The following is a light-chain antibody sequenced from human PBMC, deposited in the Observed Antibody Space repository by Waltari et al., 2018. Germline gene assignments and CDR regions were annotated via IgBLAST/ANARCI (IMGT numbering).Light chain of an antibody. CDR1: SSNVGRNS. Sequence: QSVLTQPPSVSAAPGQPVTISCSGSSSNVGRNSVSWYQQLPGAAPKLLIYDNNKRPSGIPDRFSGSTSGTSATLAITGLQTGDEADYYCGTWDRSLTASHVIFGGGTKLTVL. CDR2: DNN. CDR3: GTWDRSLTASHVI. V-gene: IGLV1-51*01. J-gene: IGLJ2*01.